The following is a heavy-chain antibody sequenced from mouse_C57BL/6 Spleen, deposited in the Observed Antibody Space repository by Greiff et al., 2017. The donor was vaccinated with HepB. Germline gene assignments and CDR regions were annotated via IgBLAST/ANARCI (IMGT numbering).Heavy chain of an antibody. CDR3: ARSLNSCYYGLFAY. Sequence: EVQGVESGGGLVQPGGSLSLSCAASGFTFTDYYMSWVRQPPGKALEWLGFIRNKANGYTTEYSASVKGRFTISRDNTQSILYLQMNALRAEDSATYYCARSLNSCYYGLFAYWGQGTLVTVSA. CDR2: IRNKANGYTT. CDR1: GFTFTDYY. D-gene: IGHD1-1*01. J-gene: IGHJ3*01. V-gene: IGHV7-3*01.